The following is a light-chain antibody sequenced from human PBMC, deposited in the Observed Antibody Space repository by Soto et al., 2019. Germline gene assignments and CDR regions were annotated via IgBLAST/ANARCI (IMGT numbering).Light chain of an antibody. Sequence: EIVMTQSPATLSVSPGERATLSCRASQSVSSNLAWYQQKPGQAPRVLIYGAATRASGIPARFSGSGFGTESTLTISGLQSEDFAVYYCQQYHNWPPWTFRQGTKVEIK. CDR1: QSVSSN. CDR2: GAA. CDR3: QQYHNWPPWT. V-gene: IGKV3-15*01. J-gene: IGKJ1*01.